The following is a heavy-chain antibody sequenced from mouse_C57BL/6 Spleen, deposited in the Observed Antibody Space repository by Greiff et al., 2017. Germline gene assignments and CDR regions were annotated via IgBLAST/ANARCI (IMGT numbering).Heavy chain of an antibody. J-gene: IGHJ2*01. Sequence: VQLQQSGAELVRPGASVKLSCTASGFNIKDDYMHWVKQRPEQGLEWIGWIDPENGDTEYASKFQGKATITADTSSNTAYLQLRSLTSEDTAVYYCTGGLRRGYWGQGTTLTVSS. V-gene: IGHV14-4*01. CDR3: TGGLRRGY. D-gene: IGHD2-4*01. CDR2: IDPENGDT. CDR1: GFNIKDDY.